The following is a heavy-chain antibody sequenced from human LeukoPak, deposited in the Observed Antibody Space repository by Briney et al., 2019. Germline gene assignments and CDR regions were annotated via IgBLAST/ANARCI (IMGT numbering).Heavy chain of an antibody. CDR3: AKRRDCRSTSCSTGFQH. D-gene: IGHD2-2*01. CDR1: GFGFSSYG. CDR2: ISHDGTNK. V-gene: IGHV3-30*18. J-gene: IGHJ1*01. Sequence: PGGSLRLSCAASGFGFSSYGMHWVRQAPGKGLEWVAVISHDGTNKYYADSVKGRFTISRDNSKNTLFLQMNSLRAEDTAVYYCAKRRDCRSTSCSTGFQHWGQGTLVTVSS.